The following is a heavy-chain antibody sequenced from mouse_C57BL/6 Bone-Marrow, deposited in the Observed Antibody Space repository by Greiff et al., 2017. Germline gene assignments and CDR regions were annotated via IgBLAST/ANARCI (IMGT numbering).Heavy chain of an antibody. CDR2: IYPRDGST. J-gene: IGHJ2*01. V-gene: IGHV1-78*01. Sequence: VKLVESDAELVKPGASVKISCKVSGYTFTDHTIHWMKQRPEQGLEWIGYIYPRDGSTKYNEKFKGKATLTADKSSSTAYMQLNSLTSEDSAVYFCAREGHYYGSSLFDYWGQGTTLTVSS. CDR1: GYTFTDHT. D-gene: IGHD1-1*01. CDR3: AREGHYYGSSLFDY.